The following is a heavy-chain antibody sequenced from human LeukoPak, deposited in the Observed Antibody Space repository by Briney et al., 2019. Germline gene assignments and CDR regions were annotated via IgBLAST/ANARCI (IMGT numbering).Heavy chain of an antibody. CDR3: ARHAAVAYFDILTEEDY. V-gene: IGHV3-74*03. Sequence: GGSLRLSCAASGFTFTDYWMHWVRQVAGKGLVWVSRINGDLTNTTYADSVKGRFTISRDNAKNTLYLQMNSLRAEDTAVYYCARHAAVAYFDILTEEDYWGQGTLVTVSS. J-gene: IGHJ4*02. CDR1: GFTFTDYW. CDR2: INGDLTNT. D-gene: IGHD3-9*01.